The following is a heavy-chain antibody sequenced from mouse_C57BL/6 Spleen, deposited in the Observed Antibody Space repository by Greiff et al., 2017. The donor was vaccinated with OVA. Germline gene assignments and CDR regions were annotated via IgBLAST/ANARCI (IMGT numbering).Heavy chain of an antibody. V-gene: IGHV7-3*01. D-gene: IGHD2-4*01. CDR2: IRNKANGYTT. J-gene: IGHJ2*01. CDR1: GFTFTDYY. Sequence: EVNLVESGGGLVQPGGSLSLSCAASGFTFTDYYMSWVRQPPGKALEWLGFIRNKANGYTTEYSASVKGRFTISRDNSQSILYLQMNALRAEDSATYYCARYDYDGYFDYWGQGTTLTVSS. CDR3: ARYDYDGYFDY.